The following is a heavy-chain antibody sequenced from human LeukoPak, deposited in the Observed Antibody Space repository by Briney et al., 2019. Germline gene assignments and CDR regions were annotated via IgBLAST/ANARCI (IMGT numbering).Heavy chain of an antibody. D-gene: IGHD2-2*01. CDR1: GYSFTSYW. V-gene: IGHV5-51*01. CDR3: ARQYCSSTSCSRRDYFDY. Sequence: NRGESLKISCKGSGYSFTSYWIGWVRQMPGKGLEWMGIIYPGDSDTRYSPSFQSQVTISADKSISTAYLQWSSLKASDTAMYYCARQYCSSTSCSRRDYFDYWGQGTLVTVSS. CDR2: IYPGDSDT. J-gene: IGHJ4*02.